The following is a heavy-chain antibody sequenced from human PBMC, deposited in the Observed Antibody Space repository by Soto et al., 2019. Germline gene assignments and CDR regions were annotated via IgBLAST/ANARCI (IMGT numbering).Heavy chain of an antibody. Sequence: EVQLLESGGGLVQPGGSLRLSCAASGFTFSSYAMSWVRQAPGKGLEWVSAISGSGGSTYYADSVKGRFTISRDNSKNTLYLQMNSLRAEDTAVYYCAKGAAYDILWSYYFDYWGQGTLVTVSS. CDR2: ISGSGGST. CDR3: AKGAAYDILWSYYFDY. D-gene: IGHD3-9*01. V-gene: IGHV3-23*01. J-gene: IGHJ4*02. CDR1: GFTFSSYA.